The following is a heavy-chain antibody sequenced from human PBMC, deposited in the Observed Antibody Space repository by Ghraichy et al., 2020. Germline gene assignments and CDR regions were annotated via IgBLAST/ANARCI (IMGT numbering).Heavy chain of an antibody. CDR3: ARDSTRGYSYGALDY. V-gene: IGHV4-31*03. CDR1: GGSISSGGYY. CDR2: IYYSGST. J-gene: IGHJ4*02. Sequence: SETLSLTCTVSGGSISSGGYYWSWIRQHPGKGLEWIGYIYYSGSTYYNPSLKSRVTISVDTSKNQFSLKLSSVTAADTAVYYCARDSTRGYSYGALDYWGQGTLVTVSS. D-gene: IGHD5-18*01.